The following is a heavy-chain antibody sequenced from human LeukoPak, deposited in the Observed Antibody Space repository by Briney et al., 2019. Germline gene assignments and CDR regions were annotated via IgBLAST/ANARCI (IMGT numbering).Heavy chain of an antibody. Sequence: SETLSLTCAVSGGSISSGGYSWSWIRQPPGKGLEWIGCIYHSGNTYYNPSLKSRVTISVDRSKNQFSLKLSSVTAADTAVYYCARVSFEDAFVVWGQGTMVTVSS. CDR3: ARVSFEDAFVV. CDR1: GGSISSGGYS. D-gene: IGHD3-9*01. J-gene: IGHJ3*01. V-gene: IGHV4-30-2*01. CDR2: IYHSGNT.